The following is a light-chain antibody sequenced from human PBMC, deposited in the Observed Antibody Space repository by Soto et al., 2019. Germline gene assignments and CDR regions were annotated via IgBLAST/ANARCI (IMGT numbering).Light chain of an antibody. CDR2: NAS. CDR1: HSMSNSN. Sequence: ELTQSRITLCLLVWERSTLNLRASHSMSNSNLAWYQHKPGQAPRLLIYNASSRATGIPDRFSGSGSGTDFTLTIIRLEPEDFAVYYCQQYDISPWTFGQGTKVDIK. J-gene: IGKJ1*01. CDR3: QQYDISPWT. V-gene: IGKV3-20*01.